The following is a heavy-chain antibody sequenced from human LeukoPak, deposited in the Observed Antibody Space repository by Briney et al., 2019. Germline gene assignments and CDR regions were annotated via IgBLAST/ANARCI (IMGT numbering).Heavy chain of an antibody. D-gene: IGHD3-9*01. J-gene: IGHJ4*02. CDR2: IYYSGST. V-gene: IGHV4-39*01. Sequence: PSETLSLTCTVSSGSISSSSYYWGWIRQPPGKGLEWIGAIYYSGSTYFDPSLKSRVTMSVDTSKNQFSLKLSSVTATDTAVYFCARQYYDILTGYPYYFDYWGQGTLVTVSS. CDR1: SGSISSSSYY. CDR3: ARQYYDILTGYPYYFDY.